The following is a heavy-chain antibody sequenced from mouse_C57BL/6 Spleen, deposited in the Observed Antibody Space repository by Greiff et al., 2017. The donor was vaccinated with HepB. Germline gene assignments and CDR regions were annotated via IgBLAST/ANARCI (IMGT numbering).Heavy chain of an antibody. CDR2: IDPSDSET. J-gene: IGHJ3*01. CDR3: ARSNYGSSLFAY. Sequence: VKLVESGAELVRPGSSVKLSCKASGYTFTSYWMHWVKQRPIQGLEWIGNIDPSDSETHYNQKFKDKATLTVDKSSSTAYMQLSSLTSEDSAVYYCARSNYGSSLFAYWGQGTLVTVSA. CDR1: GYTFTSYW. V-gene: IGHV1-52*01. D-gene: IGHD1-1*01.